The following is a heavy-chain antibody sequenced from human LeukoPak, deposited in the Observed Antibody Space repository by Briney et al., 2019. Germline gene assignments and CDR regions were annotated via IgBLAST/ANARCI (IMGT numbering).Heavy chain of an antibody. V-gene: IGHV4-39*01. J-gene: IGHJ6*03. Sequence: PSETLSLTCTVSGGSISSGGYYWSWIRQHPGKGLEWIGYIYYSGSTYYSPSLKSRVTIAVDTSKNQFSLKLTSVTAADTAVYYCARVGATYPHYYMDVWGKGTTVTVAS. CDR2: IYYSGST. D-gene: IGHD3-16*01. CDR1: GGSISSGGYY. CDR3: ARVGATYPHYYMDV.